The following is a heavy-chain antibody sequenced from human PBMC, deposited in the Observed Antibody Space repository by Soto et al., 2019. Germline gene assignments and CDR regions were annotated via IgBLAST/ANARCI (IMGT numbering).Heavy chain of an antibody. D-gene: IGHD3-22*01. Sequence: QVQLVQSGAEVKKPGASVKVSCKASGYTFTSYGISWVRQAPGQGLEWMGWISAYNGNTNYAQKLRGRVTRTTDTSTSTAYMELRSRRSDDTAVYYCARGYGYYYDSSGFSGHFDYWGQGTLVTVSS. CDR2: ISAYNGNT. CDR3: ARGYGYYYDSSGFSGHFDY. CDR1: GYTFTSYG. V-gene: IGHV1-18*01. J-gene: IGHJ4*02.